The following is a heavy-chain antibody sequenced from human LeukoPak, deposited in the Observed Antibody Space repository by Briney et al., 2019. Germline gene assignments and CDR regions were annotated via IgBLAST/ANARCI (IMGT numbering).Heavy chain of an antibody. D-gene: IGHD3-22*01. J-gene: IGHJ4*02. CDR3: ARVGEDYYDSSGYYFFDY. CDR2: IYYSGST. CDR1: GGSISSSSYY. V-gene: IGHV4-39*07. Sequence: SETLSLTCTVSGGSISSSSYYWGWIRQPPGKGLEWIGSIYYSGSTNYNPSLKSRVTISVDTSKNQFSLKLSSVTAADTAVYYCARVGEDYYDSSGYYFFDYWGQGTLVTVSS.